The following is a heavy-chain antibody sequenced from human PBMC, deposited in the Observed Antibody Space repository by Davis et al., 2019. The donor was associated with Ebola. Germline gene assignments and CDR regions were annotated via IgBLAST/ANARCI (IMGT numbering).Heavy chain of an antibody. J-gene: IGHJ4*02. Sequence: SETLSLTCTVSGGSISSSSYYWGWIRQPPGKGLEWIGSIYYSGSTYYNPSLKSRVTISVDTSKNQFSLKLSSVTAADTAVYYCARQPTSYYYDSSGYYTRSYYFDYWGQGTLVTVSS. V-gene: IGHV4-39*01. CDR1: GGSISSSSYY. CDR3: ARQPTSYYYDSSGYYTRSYYFDY. D-gene: IGHD3-22*01. CDR2: IYYSGST.